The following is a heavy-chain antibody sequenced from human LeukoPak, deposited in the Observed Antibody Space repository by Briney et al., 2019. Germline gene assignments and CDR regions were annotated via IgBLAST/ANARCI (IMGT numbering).Heavy chain of an antibody. CDR2: ISGSGGST. J-gene: IGHJ5*02. CDR1: GFTFSSYA. CDR3: AKDLIRDRWFGES. D-gene: IGHD3-10*01. V-gene: IGHV3-23*01. Sequence: PGGSLRLSCAASGFTFSSYAMSWVRQAPGKGLEWVSAISGSGGSTYYADSLEGRFTISRDNSKNTLYLQMNSLRPEDTAVYYCAKDLIRDRWFGESWGQGTLVTVSS.